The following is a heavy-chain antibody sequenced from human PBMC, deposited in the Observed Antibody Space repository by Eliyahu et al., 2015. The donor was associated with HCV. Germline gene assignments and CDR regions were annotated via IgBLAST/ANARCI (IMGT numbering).Heavy chain of an antibody. CDR2: ISGRGDTT. V-gene: IGHV3-23*01. J-gene: IGHJ4*02. CDR1: GFPFVQYA. D-gene: IGHD2-8*02. CDR3: TKEGNWQVLSETRPGS. Sequence: EVVLSQSGGGLVQPGGSTRLSCAASGFPFVQYAMTWVRQAPGKGLEWVSTISGRGDTTHYADSVKGRFIVSRDNSANSLFLQMNSLRVGDTATYYCTKEGNWQVLSETRPGSWGQGTLVTVSA.